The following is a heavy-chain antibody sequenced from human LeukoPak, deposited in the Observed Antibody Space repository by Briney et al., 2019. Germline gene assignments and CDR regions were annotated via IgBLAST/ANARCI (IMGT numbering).Heavy chain of an antibody. CDR3: ASSYYYYYMDV. J-gene: IGHJ6*03. CDR1: GFSFSNHG. CDR2: INSDGSST. Sequence: GGSLRLSCAASGFSFSNHGMNWVRQALGKGLLWVSRINSDGSSTSYADSVKGRFTISRDNAKNTLYLQMNSLRAEDTAVYYCASSYYYYYMDVWGKGTTVTVSS. V-gene: IGHV3-74*01.